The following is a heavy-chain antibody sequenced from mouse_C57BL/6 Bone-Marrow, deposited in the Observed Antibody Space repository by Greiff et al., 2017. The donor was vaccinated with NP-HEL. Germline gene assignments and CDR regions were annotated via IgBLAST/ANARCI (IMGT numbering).Heavy chain of an antibody. CDR1: GFTFSSYA. CDR3: ARARYFYWYFDV. D-gene: IGHD1-1*01. CDR2: ISDGGSYT. Sequence: EVQRVESGGGLVKPGGSLKLSCAASGFTFSSYAMSWVRQTPEKRLEWVATISDGGSYTYYPDNVKGRFTISRDNAKNNLYLQMSHLKSEDTAMYYCARARYFYWYFDVWGTGTTVTVSS. J-gene: IGHJ1*03. V-gene: IGHV5-4*01.